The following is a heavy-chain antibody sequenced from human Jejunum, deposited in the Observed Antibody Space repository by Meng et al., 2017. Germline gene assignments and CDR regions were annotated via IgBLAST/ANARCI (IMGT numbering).Heavy chain of an antibody. D-gene: IGHD3-3*01. V-gene: IGHV3-23*01. Sequence: GESLKISCAASGFTFSTYAMSWVRQAPGKGLEWVASISSNGDSKYHADSVMGRFTISRDNSKNTLYLQINRLRAEDTAVYYCAKVSTSPISNPDFWSGYLWYFDYWGQGTLVTVSS. CDR2: ISSNGDSK. CDR1: GFTFSTYA. CDR3: AKVSTSPISNPDFWSGYLWYFDY. J-gene: IGHJ4*02.